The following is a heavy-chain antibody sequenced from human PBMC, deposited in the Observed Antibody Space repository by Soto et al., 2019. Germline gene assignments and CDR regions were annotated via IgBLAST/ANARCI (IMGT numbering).Heavy chain of an antibody. CDR2: ISSSSSYI. V-gene: IGHV3-21*01. D-gene: IGHD3-10*01. Sequence: EVQLVESGGGLVKPGGSLRLSCAASGFTFSSYSMNWVRQAPGKGLEWVSSISSSSSYIYYADSVKGRFTISRDNAKNSRYLQMNSLRAEDTAVYYCARERITMVRGVIAYYYYYGMDVWGQGTTVTVSS. J-gene: IGHJ6*02. CDR3: ARERITMVRGVIAYYYYYGMDV. CDR1: GFTFSSYS.